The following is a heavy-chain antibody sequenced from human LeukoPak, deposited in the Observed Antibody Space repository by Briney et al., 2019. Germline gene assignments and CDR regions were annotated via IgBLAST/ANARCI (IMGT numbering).Heavy chain of an antibody. Sequence: GESLKISCAASGFTFSGNSMNWVRQAPGKGLEWVSDISSSSNTIYYTDSVKGRFTISRDNAKNSLYLQMNSLRAEDTAVYYCARDGQDDFWSGGSLLYWGQGALLTVSS. CDR1: GFTFSGNS. D-gene: IGHD3-3*01. CDR3: ARDGQDDFWSGGSLLY. CDR2: ISSSSNTI. V-gene: IGHV3-48*01. J-gene: IGHJ4*02.